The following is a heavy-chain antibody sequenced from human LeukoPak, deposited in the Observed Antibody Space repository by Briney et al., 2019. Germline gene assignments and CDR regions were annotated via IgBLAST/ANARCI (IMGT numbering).Heavy chain of an antibody. CDR3: ARHDFVYSSRSTLFDY. D-gene: IGHD6-13*01. V-gene: IGHV4-39*01. J-gene: IGHJ4*02. CDR2: IYYSGTT. Sequence: SETLSLTCTVSGGSISSSSYYWGWIRQPPGKGLEWIGSIYYSGTTYYNPSLKSRVTISVDTSKNHFSLKLSSVTAADTAVYYCARHDFVYSSRSTLFDYWGQGTLVTVSS. CDR1: GGSISSSSYY.